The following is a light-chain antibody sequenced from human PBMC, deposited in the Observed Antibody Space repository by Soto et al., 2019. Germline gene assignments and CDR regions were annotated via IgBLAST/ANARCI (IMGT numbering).Light chain of an antibody. CDR2: GAS. CDR1: RHVYINA. J-gene: IGKJ3*01. V-gene: IGKV3-20*01. CDR3: QQYGASLFT. Sequence: VVLTQSPATLSLSPGERATLSCRASRHVYINALAWYQQKPGRTPTLLIFGASTRATDIPDRFSGTGSGPDFSLTISGVEPEDSAVYYCQQYGASLFTFGPGTRVEI.